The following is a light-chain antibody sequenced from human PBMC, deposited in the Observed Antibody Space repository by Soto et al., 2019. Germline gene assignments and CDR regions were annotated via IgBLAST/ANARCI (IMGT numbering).Light chain of an antibody. CDR2: DAS. Sequence: DIQMTQSPSSLSASVGDRVTITCRASQGISNYLAWFQQKPGKAHKSLIYDASSLRSGVPSKFSGSGFGTDFTLTISSLQPEDFATYYCQQYNTYPITFGQGTRLEIK. CDR3: QQYNTYPIT. J-gene: IGKJ5*01. V-gene: IGKV1-16*02. CDR1: QGISNY.